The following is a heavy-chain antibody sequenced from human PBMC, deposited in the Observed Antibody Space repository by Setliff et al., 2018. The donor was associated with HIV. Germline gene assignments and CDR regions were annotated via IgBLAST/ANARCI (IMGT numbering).Heavy chain of an antibody. CDR1: GYTFKSYG. V-gene: IGHV1-18*01. D-gene: IGHD3-9*01. CDR2: ISAYHHKT. Sequence: ASVKVSCKASGYTFKSYGITWVRQAPGQGLEWMGWISAYHHKTNYAQKLQGRVTMTTDTSTSTAYMELRSLRSDDTAVYYCARYRPRSHDDILTGFGRFDYWGQGSLVTVSS. J-gene: IGHJ4*02. CDR3: ARYRPRSHDDILTGFGRFDY.